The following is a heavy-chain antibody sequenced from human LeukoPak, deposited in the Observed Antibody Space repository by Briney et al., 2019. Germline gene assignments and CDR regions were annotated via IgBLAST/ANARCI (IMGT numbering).Heavy chain of an antibody. CDR3: AKDGSSCWYYFDY. J-gene: IGHJ4*02. V-gene: IGHV3-23*01. CDR1: GFTLSSYS. Sequence: PGGSLTLSCPPSGFTLSSYSMIWVHQPPEKGLEWVSTINGGGDNTFYADSVTGRFTISRENSKSTLYLQMNSLRGEDTAVYYCAKDGSSCWYYFDYWGQGTLVTVSS. D-gene: IGHD2-15*01. CDR2: INGGGDNT.